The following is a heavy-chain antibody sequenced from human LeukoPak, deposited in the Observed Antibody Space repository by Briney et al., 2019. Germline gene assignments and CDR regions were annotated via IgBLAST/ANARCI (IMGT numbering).Heavy chain of an antibody. J-gene: IGHJ6*02. D-gene: IGHD3-22*01. CDR1: GYTFTGYY. CDR3: ARDRPNYYDSSGYYPYYYYYYGMDV. CDR2: INPNSSGT. Sequence: ASVKVSCKASGYTFTGYYMHWVRQAPGQGLEWMGWINPNSSGTNYAQKFQGRVTMTRDTSISTAYMELSRLRSDDTAVYYCARDRPNYYDSSGYYPYYYYYYGMDVWGQGTLVTVSS. V-gene: IGHV1-2*02.